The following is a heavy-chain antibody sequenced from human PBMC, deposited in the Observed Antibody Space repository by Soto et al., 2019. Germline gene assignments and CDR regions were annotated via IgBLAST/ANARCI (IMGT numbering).Heavy chain of an antibody. V-gene: IGHV3-23*01. J-gene: IGHJ5*02. Sequence: QLLQSGGGLVQPGGSLTLSCAASGFTFGTTDMSWVRQAPGEGLEWVSTIDGSGGITYYADSVKGRFTISRDNSRNPVYLQMNSLRGDDTARYYCVKNSGWFNTWGQGALVTVSS. CDR1: GFTFGTTD. CDR3: VKNSGWFNT. D-gene: IGHD3-10*01. CDR2: IDGSGGIT.